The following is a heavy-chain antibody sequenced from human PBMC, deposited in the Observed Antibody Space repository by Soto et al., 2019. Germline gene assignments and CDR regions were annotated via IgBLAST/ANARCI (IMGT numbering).Heavy chain of an antibody. CDR3: ARDVDYYSSGYTNWFDP. D-gene: IGHD3-22*01. V-gene: IGHV1-3*01. J-gene: IGHJ5*02. CDR2: ITAGNGNT. CDR1: GYTFTSKT. Sequence: ASVKVSCKTSGYTFTSKTIHWVRQAPGQRLEWMGWITAGNGNTKYSQNFQGRVTITRDTSASTAYMELSSLRSEDTAVYYCARDVDYYSSGYTNWFDPWGQGTLVTVSS.